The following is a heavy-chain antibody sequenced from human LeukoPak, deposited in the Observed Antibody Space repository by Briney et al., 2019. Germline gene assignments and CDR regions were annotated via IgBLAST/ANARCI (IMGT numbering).Heavy chain of an antibody. D-gene: IGHD3-16*01. CDR1: GGTFSSYA. CDR2: NIPIFGTA. CDR3: ARVGSRRIWGLDFQH. J-gene: IGHJ1*01. V-gene: IGHV1-69*05. Sequence: ASVKVSCKASGGTFSSYAISWVRQAPGQGLEWMGGNIPIFGTANYAQKFQGRVTITTDESTSTAYMELSSLRSEDTAVYYCARVGSRRIWGLDFQHWGQGTLVTVSS.